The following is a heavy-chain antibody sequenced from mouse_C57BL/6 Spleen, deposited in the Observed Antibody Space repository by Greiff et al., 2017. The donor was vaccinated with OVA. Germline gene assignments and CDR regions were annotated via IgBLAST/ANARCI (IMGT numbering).Heavy chain of an antibody. J-gene: IGHJ3*01. D-gene: IGHD2-3*01. V-gene: IGHV1-52*01. Sequence: VQLQQPGAELVRPGSSVKLSCKASGYTFTSYWMHWVKQRPIQGLEWIGNIDPSDSETHYNQKFKDKATLTVDKSSITAYLQLSSLTSEDTAVYYCATYDAFAYWGQGTLVTVSA. CDR3: ATYDAFAY. CDR2: IDPSDSET. CDR1: GYTFTSYW.